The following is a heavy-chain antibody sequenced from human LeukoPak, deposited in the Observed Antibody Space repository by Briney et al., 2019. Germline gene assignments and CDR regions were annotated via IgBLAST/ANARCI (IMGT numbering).Heavy chain of an antibody. CDR1: GYTFIDYY. CDR2: INPNSGGT. V-gene: IGHV1-2*02. J-gene: IGHJ6*03. D-gene: IGHD3-10*01. CDR3: ARMMVRGVYYYYMDV. Sequence: ASVKVSCKASGYTFIDYYIRWVRQAPGQGLEWMGWINPNSGGTNYAQKFQGRVTMTRDTSISTAYMELSRLRSDDTAVYYCARMMVRGVYYYYMDVWGKGTTVTVSS.